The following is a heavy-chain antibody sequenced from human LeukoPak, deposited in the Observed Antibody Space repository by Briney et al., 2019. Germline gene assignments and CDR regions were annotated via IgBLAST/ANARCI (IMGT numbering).Heavy chain of an antibody. J-gene: IGHJ4*02. Sequence: SETLSLTCTVSGGSISSYYWSWIRQPPGKGLEWIGYIYYSGSTNYNPSLKSRVTISVDTSKNQFSLKLSSVTAADTAVYYCASEAYYYDSSGYYKYWGQGTLVTVSS. CDR2: IYYSGST. V-gene: IGHV4-59*01. D-gene: IGHD3-22*01. CDR3: ASEAYYYDSSGYYKY. CDR1: GGSISSYY.